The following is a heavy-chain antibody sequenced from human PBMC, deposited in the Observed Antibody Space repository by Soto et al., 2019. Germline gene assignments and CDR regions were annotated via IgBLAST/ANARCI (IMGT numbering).Heavy chain of an antibody. CDR3: ARVFQYYDILTGYYDAFDI. V-gene: IGHV4-61*05. CDR2: IYYSGST. Sequence: PSETLSLTCTVSGGSISSSSYYWGWIRQPPGKGLEWIGYIYYSGSTNYNPSLKSRVTISVDTSKNQFSLKLSSVTAADTAVYYCARVFQYYDILTGYYDAFDIWGQGTMVTVSS. CDR1: GGSISSSSYY. J-gene: IGHJ3*02. D-gene: IGHD3-9*01.